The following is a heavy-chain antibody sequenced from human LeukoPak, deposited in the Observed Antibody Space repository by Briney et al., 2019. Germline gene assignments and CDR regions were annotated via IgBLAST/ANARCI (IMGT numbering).Heavy chain of an antibody. J-gene: IGHJ4*02. CDR2: TNPISGYT. CDR1: GYIFTDYD. D-gene: IGHD3-3*01. CDR3: ARGYYDFWSGYTYYFDY. Sequence: ASVKVSCKASGYIFTDYDINWVRQAPGPGLERMGWTNPISGYTGSAQKFQGRVTMTRDTSISTAYMELSSLRSEDTAVYYRARGYYDFWSGYTYYFDYWGQGTLVTVSS. V-gene: IGHV1-8*01.